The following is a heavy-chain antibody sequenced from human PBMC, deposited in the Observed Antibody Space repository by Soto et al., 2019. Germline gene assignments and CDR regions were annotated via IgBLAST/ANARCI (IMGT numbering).Heavy chain of an antibody. CDR3: AKEQSSGYYRVVDY. V-gene: IGHV3-30*18. CDR2: ITYDGGDK. J-gene: IGHJ4*02. CDR1: GFTLSCCS. D-gene: IGHD6-19*01. Sequence: QVQVVESGGGVVQPGRSLRLSCAASGFTLSCCSMHWVRQAPGKGLEWVGVITYDGGDKHYADSVKGRFTISRDSSENTVYLQMNSLRVEDSAIYYCAKEQSSGYYRVVDYWGQGTLVTVSS.